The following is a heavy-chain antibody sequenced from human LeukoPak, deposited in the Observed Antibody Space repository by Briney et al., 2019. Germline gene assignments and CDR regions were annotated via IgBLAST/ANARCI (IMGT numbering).Heavy chain of an antibody. CDR2: IWYDGSNK. V-gene: IGHV3-33*01. J-gene: IGHJ4*02. CDR3: ARVGGLRLGELSSLDY. D-gene: IGHD3-16*02. Sequence: GGSLRLSCAAPGFTFSSYGMHWVRQAPGKGLEWVAVIWYDGSNKYYADSVKGRFTISRDNSKNTLYLQMNSLRAEDTAVYYCARVGGLRLGELSSLDYWGQGTLVTVSS. CDR1: GFTFSSYG.